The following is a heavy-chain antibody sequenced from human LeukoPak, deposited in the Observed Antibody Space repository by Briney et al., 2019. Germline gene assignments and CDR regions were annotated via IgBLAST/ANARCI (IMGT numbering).Heavy chain of an antibody. D-gene: IGHD3-22*01. V-gene: IGHV3-23*01. CDR3: AKMDHYRDSSGYYYPLNLFDY. J-gene: IGHJ4*02. CDR1: GFTFSSYA. Sequence: PGGSLRLSCAASGFTFSSYAMHWVRQAPGKGLEWVSAISGSGGSTYYADSVKGRFTISRDNSKNTLYLQMNSLRAEDTAVYYCAKMDHYRDSSGYYYPLNLFDYWGQGTLVTVSS. CDR2: ISGSGGST.